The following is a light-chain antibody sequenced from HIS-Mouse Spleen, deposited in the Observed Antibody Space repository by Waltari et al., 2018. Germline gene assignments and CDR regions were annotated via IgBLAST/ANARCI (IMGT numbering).Light chain of an antibody. CDR2: GKN. V-gene: IGLV3-19*01. CDR1: SLRCDY. CDR3: NSRDSSGNHVV. Sequence: SELTQDPAVSVALGQTVRITCQGDSLRCDYATWYQQKPGQAPVLVIYGKNNRPSGIPDRFSGSSSGNTASLTITGAQAEDEADYYCNSRDSSGNHVVFGGGTKLTVL. J-gene: IGLJ2*01.